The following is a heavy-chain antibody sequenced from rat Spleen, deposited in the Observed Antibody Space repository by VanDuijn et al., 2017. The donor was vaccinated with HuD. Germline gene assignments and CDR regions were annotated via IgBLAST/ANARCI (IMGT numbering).Heavy chain of an antibody. CDR1: GFTFSDYY. V-gene: IGHV5S10*01. J-gene: IGHJ2*01. Sequence: EVQLVESDGGLVQPGRSLKLSCAASGFTFSDYYMAWVRQAPKKGLEWVATIIYDGSRTYYRDSVKGRFTISRDNAKSSLYLQMNSLKSEDTATYYCARLGLLGGLDYFDYWGQGVMVTVS. D-gene: IGHD4-6*01. CDR3: ARLGLLGGLDYFDY. CDR2: IIYDGSRT.